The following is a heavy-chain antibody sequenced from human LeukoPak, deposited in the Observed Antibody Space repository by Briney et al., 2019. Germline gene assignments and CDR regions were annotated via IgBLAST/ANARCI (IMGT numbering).Heavy chain of an antibody. V-gene: IGHV3-7*01. Sequence: PGGSLRLSCAASGFTFSSYWMGWVGQAPGKGLEWVANIQQDGSEIFYVDSVKGRFTISRDNAKNSLYLQMNSLRAEDTAVYYCARCIAAAGTEHQTDMSYYYYYMDVWGKGTTVTVSS. D-gene: IGHD6-13*01. CDR2: IQQDGSEI. CDR3: ARCIAAAGTEHQTDMSYYYYYMDV. CDR1: GFTFSSYW. J-gene: IGHJ6*03.